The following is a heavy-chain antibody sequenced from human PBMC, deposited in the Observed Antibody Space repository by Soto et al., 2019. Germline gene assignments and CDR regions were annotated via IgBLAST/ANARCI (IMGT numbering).Heavy chain of an antibody. CDR2: IYHSGGT. CDR3: ARHDSSGSYFDY. CDR1: GGSLSNYY. V-gene: IGHV4-34*01. Sequence: SETLSLTCAVSGGSLSNYYWSWIRQPPGKGLEWIGEIYHSGGTNYNPSLKSRVTISVDTPKNQFSLKLSSVTAADTAVYYCARHDSSGSYFDYWGQGTLVTVSS. J-gene: IGHJ4*02. D-gene: IGHD3-22*01.